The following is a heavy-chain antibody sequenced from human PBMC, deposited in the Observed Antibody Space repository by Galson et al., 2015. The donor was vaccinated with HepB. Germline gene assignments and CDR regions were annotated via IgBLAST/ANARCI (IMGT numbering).Heavy chain of an antibody. CDR2: IYSGGTT. CDR3: ARGYSRSWYSGLGY. CDR1: GFTVSSNY. Sequence: SLRLSCAASGFTVSSNYMTWVRQAPGKGLEWVSVIYSGGTTDYADSVKGRFTISRDNSKNTLYLQMHSLRTEDTAVYYCARGYSRSWYSGLGYWAQGSMFTVSA. D-gene: IGHD6-13*01. V-gene: IGHV3-53*01. J-gene: IGHJ4*02.